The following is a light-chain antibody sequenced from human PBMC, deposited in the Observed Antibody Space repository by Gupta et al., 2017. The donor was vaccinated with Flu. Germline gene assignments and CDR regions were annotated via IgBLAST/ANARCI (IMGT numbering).Light chain of an antibody. V-gene: IGKV1-9*01. CDR1: QGFSSY. CDR2: AAS. Sequence: DIQLTQSPSFLSASVGDRVTITCRASQGFSSYVAWYQQKPGKAPKLLIYAASTLQSGVPSRFSGSGSGTEFTLTISSLQPEDCATYDCQQLNFGPGTKVDIK. CDR3: QQLN. J-gene: IGKJ3*01.